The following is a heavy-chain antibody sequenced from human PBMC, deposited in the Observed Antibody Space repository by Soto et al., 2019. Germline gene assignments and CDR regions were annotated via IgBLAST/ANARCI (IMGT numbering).Heavy chain of an antibody. D-gene: IGHD2-15*01. Sequence: QVQLVESGGGVVQPGRSLRLSCAASGFTFSSYSMHWVRQAPGKGLEWVAVISYDGSNQYYADSVQGRFTISRDNSKNALYLQMNSLRAEDTAVYSCAREPVAARNYYYGMDVWGKGPTVTVSS. V-gene: IGHV3-30-3*01. J-gene: IGHJ6*04. CDR1: GFTFSSYS. CDR2: ISYDGSNQ. CDR3: AREPVAARNYYYGMDV.